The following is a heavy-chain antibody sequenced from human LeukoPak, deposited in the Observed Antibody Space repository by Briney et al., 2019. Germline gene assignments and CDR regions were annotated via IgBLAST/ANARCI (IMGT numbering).Heavy chain of an antibody. CDR1: GGSISNGNW. V-gene: IGHV4-4*02. CDR2: ICHTGST. J-gene: IGHJ4*02. Sequence: SETLSLTCGVSGGSISNGNWWSWVRQPPGKGLEWIGEICHTGSTNYNPSLKSRVTISVDKSKNQFSLKLSSVTAADTAVYYCARFLGRGPPRRTHIEAWQSKRYYFDYWGQGTLVTVSS. CDR3: ARFLGRGPPRRTHIEAWQSKRYYFDY. D-gene: IGHD5-12*01.